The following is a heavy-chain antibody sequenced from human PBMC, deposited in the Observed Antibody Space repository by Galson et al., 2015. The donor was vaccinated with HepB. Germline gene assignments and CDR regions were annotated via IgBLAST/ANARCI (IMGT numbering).Heavy chain of an antibody. J-gene: IGHJ6*02. V-gene: IGHV3-23*01. CDR1: GFTFSKHG. Sequence: SLRLSCAASGFTFSKHGMTWVRQAPGKGLEWVSLIVHSGASTFYIDSVKGRFAISRDNSKNTLYLEMNSLRAEDTAVYYCARDMYAYGSGEGSLFGMDVWGPGTTVTVSS. CDR3: ARDMYAYGSGEGSLFGMDV. D-gene: IGHD3-10*01. CDR2: IVHSGAST.